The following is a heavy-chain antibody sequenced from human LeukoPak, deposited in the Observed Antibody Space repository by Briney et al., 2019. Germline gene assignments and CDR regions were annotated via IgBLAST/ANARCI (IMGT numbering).Heavy chain of an antibody. CDR2: IYYSGST. V-gene: IGHV4-61*08. D-gene: IGHD2-2*01. CDR3: ARRYCSSTSCSYDY. Sequence: SETLSLTCTVSGGSISSGGYYWSWIRQHPGTGLEWIGYIYYSGSTNYNPSLKSRVTISVDTSKTQFSLKLSSVTAADTAVYYCARRYCSSTSCSYDYWGQGTLVIVSS. J-gene: IGHJ4*02. CDR1: GGSISSGGYY.